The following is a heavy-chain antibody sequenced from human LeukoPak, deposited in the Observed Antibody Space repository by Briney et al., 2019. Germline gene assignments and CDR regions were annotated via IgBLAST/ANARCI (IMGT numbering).Heavy chain of an antibody. J-gene: IGHJ5*02. D-gene: IGHD2-8*02. CDR3: AKKIGTGPGHNWFDP. CDR1: VFNFGSYY. Sequence: AGGSLRLPCAASVFNFGSYYMTGVRQAPGKGVEWVSDISDSGDNTYYADSVRGRFTVSRDNSRDTLYLQMNSLRAEDTALYYCAKKIGTGPGHNWFDPWGQGTLVTVSS. V-gene: IGHV3-23*01. CDR2: ISDSGDNT.